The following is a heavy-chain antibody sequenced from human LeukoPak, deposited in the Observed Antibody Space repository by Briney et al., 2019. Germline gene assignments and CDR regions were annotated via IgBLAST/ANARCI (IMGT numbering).Heavy chain of an antibody. CDR3: ARDWIAAAGAFDY. J-gene: IGHJ4*02. CDR1: GGSISSSSYY. D-gene: IGHD6-13*01. CDR2: IYYSGST. V-gene: IGHV4-39*02. Sequence: SETLSLTCTVSGGSISSSSYYWGWIRQPPGKGLEWIGSIYYSGSTYYNPPLKSRVTISVDTSKNQFSLKLSSVTAADTAVYYCARDWIAAAGAFDYWGQGTLVTVSS.